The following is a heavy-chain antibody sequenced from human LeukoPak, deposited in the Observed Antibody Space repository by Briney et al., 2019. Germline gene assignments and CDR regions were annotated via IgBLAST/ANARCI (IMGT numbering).Heavy chain of an antibody. CDR2: IYYSGST. D-gene: IGHD2-2*01. CDR3: ARGWGSAYCSSTSCPGPYYFDY. V-gene: IGHV4-39*07. CDR1: GGSISSSSYY. Sequence: PSETLSLTCTVSGGSISSSSYYWGWIRQPPGKGLEWIGSIYYSGSTYYNPSLKSRVTISVDTSKNQFSLKLSSVTAADTAVYYCARGWGSAYCSSTSCPGPYYFDYWGQGTLVTVSS. J-gene: IGHJ4*02.